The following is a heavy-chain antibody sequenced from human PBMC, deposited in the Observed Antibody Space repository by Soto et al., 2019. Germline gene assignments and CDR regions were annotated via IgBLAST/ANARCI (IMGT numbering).Heavy chain of an antibody. V-gene: IGHV3-30*18. CDR3: AKNNEYSYGFPTDW. D-gene: IGHD5-18*01. CDR2: ISYDGSNK. J-gene: IGHJ4*02. CDR1: GFTFSSYV. Sequence: QVQLVESGGGVVQPGRSLRLSCAASGFTFSSYVMHWVRQAPGKGLAWVALISYDGSNKYYADSVKGRFTISRENSKSTLDLKMTRLKAEDTAMYYCAKNNEYSYGFPTDWWGRGTLVTVSS.